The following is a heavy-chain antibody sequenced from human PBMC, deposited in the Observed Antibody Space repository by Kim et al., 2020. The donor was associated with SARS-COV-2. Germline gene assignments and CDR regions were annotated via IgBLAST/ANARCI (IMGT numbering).Heavy chain of an antibody. J-gene: IGHJ2*01. D-gene: IGHD6-19*01. CDR1: GLSITIYW. CDR3: ASGGWLDH. V-gene: IGHV3-7*03. CDR2: INEDGSET. Sequence: GGSLRLSCDVSGLSITIYWMSWVRQLPGKGLEWVANINEDGSETHYVNSVKGRFTISRDNARNSVYLQMNRLRLDDTATYYCASGGWLDHWGRGTLVTVSS.